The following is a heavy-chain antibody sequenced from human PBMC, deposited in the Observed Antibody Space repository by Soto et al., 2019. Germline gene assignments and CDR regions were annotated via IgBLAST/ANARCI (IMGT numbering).Heavy chain of an antibody. D-gene: IGHD4-4*01. CDR1: GFTFSSYG. J-gene: IGHJ4*02. CDR3: ARAQGYSGKVFDY. V-gene: IGHV3-33*01. CDR2: IWYDGSNK. Sequence: PGGSLRLSCAASGFTFSSYGMHWVRQAPGKGLEWVAVIWYDGSNKYYADSVKGRFTISRDNSKNTLYLQMNSLRAEDTAVYYCARAQGYSGKVFDYWGQGTLVTVSS.